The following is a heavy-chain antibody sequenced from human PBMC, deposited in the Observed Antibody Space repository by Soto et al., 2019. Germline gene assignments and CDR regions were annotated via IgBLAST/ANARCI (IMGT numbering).Heavy chain of an antibody. V-gene: IGHV3-23*01. CDR1: GFIFANYA. J-gene: IGHJ3*01. CDR3: VREGRGSFDF. D-gene: IGHD5-12*01. Sequence: GVSLSLSCTASGFIFANYAMNWVRQAPGKGLEWVSVIGGRGNSAYYADSVQGRFTISRDNSKNTLSLQMSSLTADDTAIYYCVREGRGSFDFWGRGTMVTVSS. CDR2: IGGRGNSA.